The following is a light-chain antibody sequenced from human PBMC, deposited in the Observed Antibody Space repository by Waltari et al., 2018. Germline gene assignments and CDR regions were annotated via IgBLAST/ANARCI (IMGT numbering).Light chain of an antibody. V-gene: IGKV1-12*01. CDR2: GAS. CDR1: QDISTW. Sequence: DIQMTQSPSSVSASVGDRVIITCRASQDISTWLAWYQQRVGKAPKLLIYGASSLQSGVPSRFSGSRSGTDFTLTISRLQSEDFATYYCQQYYNFPWTFGQGTTVEIK. CDR3: QQYYNFPWT. J-gene: IGKJ1*01.